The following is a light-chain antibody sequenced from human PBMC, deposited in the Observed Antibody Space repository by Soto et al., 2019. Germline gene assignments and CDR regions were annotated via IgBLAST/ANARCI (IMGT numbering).Light chain of an antibody. Sequence: QSVLTQPPSASGTPGQRVTISCSGSSSNIGNNYVCWYQQYPGTAPKLLIYRNNQRPSGVPDRFSGSKSGTSASLAISGLRSDDEAVYFCAAWDDRLSGRVFGGGTKLTVL. V-gene: IGLV1-47*01. CDR3: AAWDDRLSGRV. CDR2: RNN. CDR1: SSNIGNNY. J-gene: IGLJ3*02.